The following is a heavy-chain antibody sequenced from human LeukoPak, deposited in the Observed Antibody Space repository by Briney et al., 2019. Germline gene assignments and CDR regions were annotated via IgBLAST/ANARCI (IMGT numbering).Heavy chain of an antibody. J-gene: IGHJ4*02. D-gene: IGHD2-2*02. CDR3: ATHLSHTDNY. V-gene: IGHV5-51*01. CDR2: IYPGDSDT. CDR1: GYSFTNYW. Sequence: GESLRISCKGSGYSFTNYWIGWVRQMPDKGLEWMGIIYPGDSDTKYSPSFQGQVTISADKSISTAYLQWGSVKASDTAMYYCATHLSHTDNYWGQGTLVTVSS.